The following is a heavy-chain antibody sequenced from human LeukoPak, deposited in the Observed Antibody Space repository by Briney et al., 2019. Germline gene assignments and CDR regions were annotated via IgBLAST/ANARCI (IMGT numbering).Heavy chain of an antibody. CDR3: ARHTAAAGTYRYYYGMDV. V-gene: IGHV5-51*01. J-gene: IGHJ6*02. Sequence: GESLKISCKGSGYSFTSYWIGWVRQMPGKGLERMGIIYPGDSDTRYSPSFQGQVTISADKSISTAYLQWSSLKASDTAMYYCARHTAAAGTYRYYYGMDVWGQGTTVTVSS. D-gene: IGHD6-13*01. CDR1: GYSFTSYW. CDR2: IYPGDSDT.